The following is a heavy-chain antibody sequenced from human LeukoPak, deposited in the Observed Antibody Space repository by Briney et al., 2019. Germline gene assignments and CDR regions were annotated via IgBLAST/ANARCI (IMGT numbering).Heavy chain of an antibody. J-gene: IGHJ3*02. CDR1: GYTLTELP. CDR2: FDPEDGET. Sequence: ASVKVSCKVSGYTLTELPMHWVRQAPGKGLEWMGGFDPEDGETIYAQKFQGRVTMTEDTSTDTAYMELSSLRSEDTAVYYCALLGYCSGGSCYSIPRYDAFDIWGQGTMVTVSS. D-gene: IGHD2-15*01. V-gene: IGHV1-24*01. CDR3: ALLGYCSGGSCYSIPRYDAFDI.